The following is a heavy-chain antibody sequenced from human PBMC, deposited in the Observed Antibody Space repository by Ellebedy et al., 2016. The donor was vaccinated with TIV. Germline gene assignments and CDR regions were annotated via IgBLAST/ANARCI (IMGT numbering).Heavy chain of an antibody. CDR3: AKEFGGLRSYEAYFDY. D-gene: IGHD3-10*01. CDR1: GFTLSNHG. Sequence: GGSLRLSXTASGFTLSNHGMNWVRQAPGKGLEWVAVTSADGKTNLYADSVQGRFTISRDNSKNTLDLQMNSLTTEDTAVYYCAKEFGGLRSYEAYFDYWGQGILVTVSS. CDR2: TSADGKTN. V-gene: IGHV3-30*18. J-gene: IGHJ4*02.